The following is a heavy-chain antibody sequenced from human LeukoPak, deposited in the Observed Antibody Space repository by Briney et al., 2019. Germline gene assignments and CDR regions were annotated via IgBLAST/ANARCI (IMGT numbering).Heavy chain of an antibody. J-gene: IGHJ4*02. V-gene: IGHV4-59*01. Sequence: PSETLSLTCTVPGGSISSYYWSWIRQPPGKGLEWIGYIYYSGSTNYNPSLKSRVTISVDTSKNQFSLKLSSVTAADTAVYYCARGQWLLFPTNDWGQGTLVTVSS. CDR1: GGSISSYY. CDR3: ARGQWLLFPTND. D-gene: IGHD3-3*01. CDR2: IYYSGST.